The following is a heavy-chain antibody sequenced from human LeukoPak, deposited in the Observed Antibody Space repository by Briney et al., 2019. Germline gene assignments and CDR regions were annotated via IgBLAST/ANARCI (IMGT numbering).Heavy chain of an antibody. J-gene: IGHJ4*02. V-gene: IGHV3-9*01. D-gene: IGHD3-22*01. CDR1: GFTFDDYA. Sequence: PGGSLRLSCAASGFTFDDYAMHWVRQAPGKGLEWVSGISWNSGSIGYADSVKGRFTISRDNAKSSLYLQMNSLRAEDTALYYCAKDYYYDSSGLIDYWGQGTLVTVSS. CDR3: AKDYYYDSSGLIDY. CDR2: ISWNSGSI.